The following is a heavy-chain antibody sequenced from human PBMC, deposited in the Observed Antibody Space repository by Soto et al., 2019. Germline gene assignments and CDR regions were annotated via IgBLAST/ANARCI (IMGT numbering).Heavy chain of an antibody. CDR1: GGSISSGDYY. V-gene: IGHV4-30-4*01. J-gene: IGHJ4*02. Sequence: PSETLSLTCTVSGGSISSGDYYWSWIRQPPGRGLEWIGYIYYSGSTYYNPSLKSRVTISVDTSKNQFSLKLSSVTAADTAVYYCARAGYITGYGFAGDDYWGQGTLVTVSS. CDR3: ARAGYITGYGFAGDDY. D-gene: IGHD1-20*01. CDR2: IYYSGST.